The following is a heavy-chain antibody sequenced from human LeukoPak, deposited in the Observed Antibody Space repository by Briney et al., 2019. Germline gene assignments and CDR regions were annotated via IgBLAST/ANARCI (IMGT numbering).Heavy chain of an antibody. D-gene: IGHD4-17*01. CDR3: ATRRPDFGDHRPFLDI. Sequence: GGSLRLSCAASIFTVSSNYMIWLRQAPGKGLESVSIIYSGGNTYYAESVKGRFTISRDNSKNTLFLQMNSLRAEDTAVYYCATRRPDFGDHRPFLDIWGQGTMVTVSS. V-gene: IGHV3-66*01. CDR2: IYSGGNT. J-gene: IGHJ3*02. CDR1: IFTVSSNY.